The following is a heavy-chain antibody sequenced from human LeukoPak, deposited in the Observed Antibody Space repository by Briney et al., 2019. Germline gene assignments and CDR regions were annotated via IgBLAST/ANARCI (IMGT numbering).Heavy chain of an antibody. Sequence: SETLSLTCSVSGGSISSSRDYWSWIRQPPGKGLEWIGEINHSGSTNYNPSLKSRVTISVDTSKNQFSLKLSSVTAADTAVYYCARGRIVGSGNFNYWGQGTLVTVSS. CDR2: INHSGST. D-gene: IGHD3-10*01. V-gene: IGHV4-39*07. CDR1: GGSISSSRDY. CDR3: ARGRIVGSGNFNY. J-gene: IGHJ4*02.